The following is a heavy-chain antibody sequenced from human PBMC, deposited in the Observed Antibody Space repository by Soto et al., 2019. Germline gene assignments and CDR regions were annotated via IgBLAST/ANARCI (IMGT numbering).Heavy chain of an antibody. Sequence: ASVKVSCKASGYRVTQYVIHWVRQAPGQRLEWMGWIGAGDGKTYYSQNFQGRVTITKDTSASTVYMELSSLVSEDTAVYYCVRDYASDSGVHTDFWGQGTLVTVSS. V-gene: IGHV1-3*01. CDR2: IGAGDGKT. CDR3: VRDYASDSGVHTDF. J-gene: IGHJ4*02. D-gene: IGHD3-22*01. CDR1: GYRVTQYV.